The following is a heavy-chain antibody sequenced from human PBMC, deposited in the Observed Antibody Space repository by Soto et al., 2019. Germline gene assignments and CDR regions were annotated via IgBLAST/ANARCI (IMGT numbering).Heavy chain of an antibody. CDR3: ARVTLGGVVVVAATGDYYYGMDV. V-gene: IGHV4-34*01. J-gene: IGHJ6*02. D-gene: IGHD2-15*01. Sequence: PSETLSLTCAVYGGPFSGYYWSWIRQPPGKGLEWIGEINHSGSTNYNPSLKSRVTISVDTSKNQFSLKLSSVTAADTAVYYCARVTLGGVVVVAATGDYYYGMDVWGQGTTVTVPS. CDR2: INHSGST. CDR1: GGPFSGYY.